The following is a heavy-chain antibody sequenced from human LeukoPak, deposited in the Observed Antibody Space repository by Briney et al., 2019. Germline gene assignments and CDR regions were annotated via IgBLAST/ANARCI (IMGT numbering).Heavy chain of an antibody. Sequence: GASVKVSCKASGYTFTSYDINWVRQATGQGLEWMGWMNPNSGNTGYAQKFQGRVTMTRNTSISTAYMELSSLRSEDTAVYYCARPIAAAGTGDFQHWGQGTLVTVSS. J-gene: IGHJ1*01. D-gene: IGHD6-13*01. V-gene: IGHV1-8*01. CDR3: ARPIAAAGTGDFQH. CDR1: GYTFTSYD. CDR2: MNPNSGNT.